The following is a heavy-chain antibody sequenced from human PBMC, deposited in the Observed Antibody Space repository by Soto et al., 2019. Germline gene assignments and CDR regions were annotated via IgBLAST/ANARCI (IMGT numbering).Heavy chain of an antibody. J-gene: IGHJ4*02. V-gene: IGHV3-30*18. CDR3: ANDCSGGSFYDLLGPFDY. CDR2: ISYDGSNK. CDR1: GFTFSSYG. Sequence: QVQLVESGGGVVQPGRSLRLSCAASGFTFSSYGMHWVRQAPGKGLEWVAVISYDGSNKYYADSVKGRFTISRDNSKNTLYLQMNSLRAEDTAVYYGANDCSGGSFYDLLGPFDYWGQGTLVTVSS. D-gene: IGHD2-15*01.